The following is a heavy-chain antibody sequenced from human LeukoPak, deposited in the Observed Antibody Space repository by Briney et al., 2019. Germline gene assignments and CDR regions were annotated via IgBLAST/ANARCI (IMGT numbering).Heavy chain of an antibody. J-gene: IGHJ6*02. CDR2: IHYSGNT. CDR1: GDSVRTNNYY. D-gene: IGHD2-2*01. CDR3: ARGPPAKPGTGYYYGMDV. V-gene: IGHV4-61*01. Sequence: SETLSLTCTVSGDSVRTNNYYWSWIRQPPGEGLEWIGYIHYSGNTNYNTSLKSRVTISVDTSKSQFSLKLSSVTAADTAVYYCARGPPAKPGTGYYYGMDVWGQGTTVTVSS.